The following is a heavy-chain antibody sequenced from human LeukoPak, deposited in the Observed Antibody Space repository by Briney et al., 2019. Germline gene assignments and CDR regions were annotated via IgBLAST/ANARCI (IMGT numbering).Heavy chain of an antibody. J-gene: IGHJ6*02. CDR3: ARVWGYYYYYGMDV. CDR2: ISSSGSTI. V-gene: IGHV3-48*03. Sequence: GGSLRLSCAASGFTFSSYEMNWVRQAPGEGLEWVSYISSSGSTIYYADSVKGRFTISRDNAKNSLYLQMNSLRAEDTAVYYCARVWGYYYYYGMDVWGQGTTVTVSS. D-gene: IGHD3-16*01. CDR1: GFTFSSYE.